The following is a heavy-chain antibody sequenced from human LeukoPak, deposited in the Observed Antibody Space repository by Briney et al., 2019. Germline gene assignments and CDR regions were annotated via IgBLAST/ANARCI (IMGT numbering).Heavy chain of an antibody. D-gene: IGHD3-22*01. Sequence: ASVKVSCKGSGYTFTSYYMHWVRQAPGQGLEWMGIINPSGGSTSYAQKFQGRVTMTRDMSTSTVYMELSSLRSEDTAVYYCARLVGSYDSSGWYYYYMDVWGKGTTVTVSS. CDR2: INPSGGST. J-gene: IGHJ6*03. CDR3: ARLVGSYDSSGWYYYYMDV. CDR1: GYTFTSYY. V-gene: IGHV1-46*01.